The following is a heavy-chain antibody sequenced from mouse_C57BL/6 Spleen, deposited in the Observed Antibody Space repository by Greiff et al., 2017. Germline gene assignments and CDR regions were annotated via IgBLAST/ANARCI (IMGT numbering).Heavy chain of an antibody. V-gene: IGHV1-72*01. CDR1: GYTFTSYW. CDR3: ARGPDGYYGGFDY. D-gene: IGHD2-3*01. J-gene: IGHJ2*01. Sequence: VQLQQPGAELVKPGASVKLSCKASGYTFTSYWMHWVKQRPGRGLEWIGRIDPNSGGTKYHEKFKSKATLTVDKPSSTAYMQLSSLTSEDSAVYDCARGPDGYYGGFDYWGQGTTLTVSS. CDR2: IDPNSGGT.